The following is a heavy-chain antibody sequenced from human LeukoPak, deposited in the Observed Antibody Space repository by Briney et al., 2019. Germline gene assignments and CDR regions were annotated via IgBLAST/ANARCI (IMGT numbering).Heavy chain of an antibody. CDR1: GYTFTGYY. CDR3: ARVLFYDSSGYLNWFDP. V-gene: IGHV1-2*02. Sequence: ASVKVSCKASGYTFTGYYMHWVRQAPGQGLEWMGWINPNSGGTNYAQKFQGSVTMTRDTSISTAYMELSRLRSDDTAVYYCARVLFYDSSGYLNWFDPWGQGTLVTVSS. J-gene: IGHJ5*02. D-gene: IGHD3-22*01. CDR2: INPNSGGT.